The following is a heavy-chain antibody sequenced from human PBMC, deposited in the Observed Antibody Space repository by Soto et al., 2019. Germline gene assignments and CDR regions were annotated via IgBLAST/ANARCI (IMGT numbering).Heavy chain of an antibody. Sequence: GGSLRLSCAASGFTFSSYAMHWVRQAPGKGLEWVAVISYDGSNKYYADSVKGRFTISRDNSKNTLYLQMNSLRAEDTAVYYCARDRASSSWLIDYYYYGMDVWGQGTTVTVSS. J-gene: IGHJ6*02. CDR3: ARDRASSSWLIDYYYYGMDV. CDR2: ISYDGSNK. V-gene: IGHV3-30-3*01. D-gene: IGHD6-13*01. CDR1: GFTFSSYA.